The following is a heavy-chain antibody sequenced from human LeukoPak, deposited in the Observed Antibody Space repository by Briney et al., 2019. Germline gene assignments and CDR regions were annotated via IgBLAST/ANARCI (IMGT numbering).Heavy chain of an antibody. J-gene: IGHJ4*02. CDR3: VSFYETY. CDR1: GFTFSSYS. V-gene: IGHV3-48*01. Sequence: PGGSLRLSCAASGFTFSSYSMNWVRQAPGKGLEWIAYISGDSSIIHYADSVKGRFTISRDNAKNSLSLQMNSLRAEDTAVYYCVSFYETYWGRGTLVTASS. D-gene: IGHD2/OR15-2a*01. CDR2: ISGDSSII.